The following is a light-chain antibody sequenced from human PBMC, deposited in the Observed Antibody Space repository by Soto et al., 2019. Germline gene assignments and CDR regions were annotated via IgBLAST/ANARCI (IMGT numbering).Light chain of an antibody. CDR3: QQYYSTPQT. CDR1: QSVSSNN. J-gene: IGKJ1*01. CDR2: GAS. Sequence: EIVLTQSPGTLSLSPGERATLSCRASQSVSSNNLAWYQQRPGQAPRVVIYGASTRATGIPERFSGSGSGTDFTLTISSLQAEDVAVYYCQQYYSTPQTFGQGTKVDIK. V-gene: IGKV3-20*01.